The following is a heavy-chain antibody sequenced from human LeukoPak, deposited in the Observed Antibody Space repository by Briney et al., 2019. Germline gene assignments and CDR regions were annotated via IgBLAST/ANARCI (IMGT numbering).Heavy chain of an antibody. CDR1: GYTLTELS. V-gene: IGHV1-24*01. CDR3: ATACSGGGCYRVYYYGMDV. J-gene: IGHJ6*02. CDR2: FDPEDGET. Sequence: ASVKVSCKVSGYTLTELSMHWVRQAPGKGLEWMGGFDPEDGETIYAQKFQGRVTMTEDTSTDTAYMELSSLRSEDTAVYYCATACSGGGCYRVYYYGMDVWGQGTTVTVSS. D-gene: IGHD2-15*01.